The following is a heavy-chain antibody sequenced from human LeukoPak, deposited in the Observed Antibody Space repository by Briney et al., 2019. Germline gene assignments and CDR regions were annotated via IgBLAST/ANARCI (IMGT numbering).Heavy chain of an antibody. J-gene: IGHJ5*02. Sequence: GRPLRLSCAASGFTFSSYGMHWVRQAPGKGLEWVAVIWYDGSNKYYADSVKGRFTISRDNSKNTLYLQMNSLRAEDTAVYYCAKEGGPGYCSSTSCYHNWFDPWGQGTLVTVSS. CDR1: GFTFSSYG. D-gene: IGHD2-2*01. CDR3: AKEGGPGYCSSTSCYHNWFDP. CDR2: IWYDGSNK. V-gene: IGHV3-33*06.